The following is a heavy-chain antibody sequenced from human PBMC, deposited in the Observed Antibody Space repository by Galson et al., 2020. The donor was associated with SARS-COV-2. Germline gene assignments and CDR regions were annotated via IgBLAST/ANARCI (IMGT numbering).Heavy chain of an antibody. D-gene: IGHD3-9*01. Sequence: GESLKISCAASGFTFSSYGMHWVRQAPGKGLEWVAVISYDGSNKYYADSVKGRFTISRDNSKNTLYLQMNSLRAEDTAVYYCAKDSEYYDILTGYFKRTSFYYYYGMDVWGQGTTVTVSS. CDR2: ISYDGSNK. V-gene: IGHV3-30*18. J-gene: IGHJ6*02. CDR1: GFTFSSYG. CDR3: AKDSEYYDILTGYFKRTSFYYYYGMDV.